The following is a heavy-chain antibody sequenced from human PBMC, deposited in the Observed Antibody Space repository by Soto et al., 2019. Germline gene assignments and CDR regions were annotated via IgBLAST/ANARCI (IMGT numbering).Heavy chain of an antibody. CDR1: GFSLRDYY. D-gene: IGHD3-16*01. J-gene: IGHJ4*02. CDR2: INPGGDVI. Sequence: QVRLVESGGGLVKPEGSLTLSCAASGFSLRDYYMTWIRQAPGKGLELLSYINPGGDVIKYVDSVKGRFTISRDNSKNSLYLHMNNLRAEDTAVYYCTRDPRITDFWGQGTLVTVSS. CDR3: TRDPRITDF. V-gene: IGHV3-11*01.